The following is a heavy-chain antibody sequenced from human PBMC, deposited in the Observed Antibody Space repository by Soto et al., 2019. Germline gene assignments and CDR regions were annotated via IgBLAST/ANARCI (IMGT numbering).Heavy chain of an antibody. CDR3: ARVITIFGVAPLGMDV. CDR2: INPNSGGT. D-gene: IGHD3-3*01. CDR1: GYTFTGYY. Sequence: ASVNVSCKASGYTFTGYYMHWVRQAPGQGLEWMGWINPNSGGTNYAQKFQGRVTMTRDTSISTAYMELSRLRSDDTAVYYCARVITIFGVAPLGMDVWGQGTTVTVSS. V-gene: IGHV1-2*02. J-gene: IGHJ6*02.